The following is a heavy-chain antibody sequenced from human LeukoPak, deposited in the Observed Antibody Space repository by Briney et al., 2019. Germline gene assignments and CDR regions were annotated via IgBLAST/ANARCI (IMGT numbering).Heavy chain of an antibody. CDR1: GFTFSSHS. J-gene: IGHJ4*02. CDR3: ARGGGLRLGELSTHFDY. V-gene: IGHV3-30*03. CDR2: ISYDGSNK. Sequence: PGGSLRLSCAASGFTFSSHSMNWVRQAPGKGLEWVAVISYDGSNKYYADSVKGRFTISRDNSKNTLYLQMNSLRAEDTAVYYCARGGGLRLGELSTHFDYWAREPWSPSPQ. D-gene: IGHD3-16*02.